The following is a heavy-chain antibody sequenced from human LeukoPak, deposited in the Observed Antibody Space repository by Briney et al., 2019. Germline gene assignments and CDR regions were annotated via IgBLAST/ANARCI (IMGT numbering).Heavy chain of an antibody. J-gene: IGHJ5*02. Sequence: SETLSLTCAVYGGSFSGYSWSWIRQPPGKGLEWIGEINHSGSTNYNPSLKSRVTISVDTSKKQFSLKLSSVTAADTAVYYCARGRLLMWFDPWGPGNPGHRLL. CDR2: INHSGST. V-gene: IGHV4-34*01. CDR3: ARGRLLMWFDP. D-gene: IGHD3-16*01. CDR1: GGSFSGYS.